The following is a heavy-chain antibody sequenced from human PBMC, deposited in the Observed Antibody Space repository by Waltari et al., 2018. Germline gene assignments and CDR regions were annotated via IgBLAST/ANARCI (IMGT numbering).Heavy chain of an antibody. CDR3: ARDEMHRTTWYHF. CDR1: GFTFSTYS. J-gene: IGHJ4*02. CDR2: IKQDGTEK. V-gene: IGHV3-7*04. Sequence: EVQLVESGGGLVQPGGSLRLSCTCSGFTFSTYSMTWVRQAPGKGLEWVANIKQDGTEKYYVDSVKGRFSISRDNGKNLLYLHMNSLRADDTAVYYCARDEMHRTTWYHFWGQGTQVTVSS. D-gene: IGHD6-13*01.